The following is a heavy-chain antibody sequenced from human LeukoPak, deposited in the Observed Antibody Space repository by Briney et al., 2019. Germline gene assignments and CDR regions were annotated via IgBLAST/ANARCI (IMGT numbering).Heavy chain of an antibody. D-gene: IGHD3-22*01. J-gene: IGHJ4*02. Sequence: GASVKVSCTASGYTFTSYGISWVRQAPGQGLEWMGWISAYNGNTNYAQKLQGRVTMTTDTSTSTAYMELRSLRSDDTAVYYCARVGITMIVVVIPPDYWGQGTLVTVSS. CDR2: ISAYNGNT. CDR1: GYTFTSYG. V-gene: IGHV1-18*01. CDR3: ARVGITMIVVVIPPDY.